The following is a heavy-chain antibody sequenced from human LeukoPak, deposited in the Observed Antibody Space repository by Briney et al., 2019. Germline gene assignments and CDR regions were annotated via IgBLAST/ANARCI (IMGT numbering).Heavy chain of an antibody. CDR2: ISAYNGNT. CDR3: ARDKAGEYSSRFDP. D-gene: IGHD3-10*01. CDR1: GYTFTSYG. J-gene: IGHJ5*02. V-gene: IGHV1-18*01. Sequence: ASVKVSCKASGYTFTSYGISWVRQAPEQGLEWMGWISAYNGNTNYAQKLQGRVTMTTDTSTSTAYMELRSLRSDDTAVYYCARDKAGEYSSRFDPWGQGTLVTVSS.